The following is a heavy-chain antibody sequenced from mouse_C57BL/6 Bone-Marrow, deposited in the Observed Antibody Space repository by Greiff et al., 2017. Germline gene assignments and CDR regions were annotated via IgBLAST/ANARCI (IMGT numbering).Heavy chain of an antibody. CDR2: IDPANGNT. V-gene: IGHV14-3*01. CDR3: ASTIVTPYYAMDY. J-gene: IGHJ4*01. Sequence: EVQLQESVAELVRPGASVKLSCTASGFNIKNTYMHWVKQRPEQGLEWIGRIDPANGNTKYAPKFQGKATITADTSSNTAYLQLSSLTSEDTAIYYCASTIVTPYYAMDYWGQGTSVTVSS. D-gene: IGHD2-5*01. CDR1: GFNIKNTY.